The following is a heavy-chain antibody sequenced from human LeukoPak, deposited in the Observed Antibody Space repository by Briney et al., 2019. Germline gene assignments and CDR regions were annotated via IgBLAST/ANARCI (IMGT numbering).Heavy chain of an antibody. Sequence: ASVKVSCKASGYTFTSYDINWVRQATGQGLEWMGWMNPNSGNTGYAQKFQGRVTMTRNTSISTAYMELSSLRSEDTAVYYCARATYDSSGYYSPDAFDIWGQGTMVTVSS. CDR2: MNPNSGNT. CDR1: GYTFTSYD. V-gene: IGHV1-8*01. D-gene: IGHD3-22*01. J-gene: IGHJ3*02. CDR3: ARATYDSSGYYSPDAFDI.